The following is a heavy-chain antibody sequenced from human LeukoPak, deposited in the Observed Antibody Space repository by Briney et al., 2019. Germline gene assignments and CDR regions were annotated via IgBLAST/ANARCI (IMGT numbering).Heavy chain of an antibody. V-gene: IGHV4-61*02. Sequence: SETLSLACTVSGDSISSGDYYWSWIRQPAGKGLEWIGRISSSGSTNYNPSLKSRVTISVDTSKNQFSLKLSSVTAADTAVYYCARGVGLTQGGAFDFWGQGTLVTVSS. CDR3: ARGVGLTQGGAFDF. CDR2: ISSSGST. D-gene: IGHD3-16*01. J-gene: IGHJ4*02. CDR1: GDSISSGDYY.